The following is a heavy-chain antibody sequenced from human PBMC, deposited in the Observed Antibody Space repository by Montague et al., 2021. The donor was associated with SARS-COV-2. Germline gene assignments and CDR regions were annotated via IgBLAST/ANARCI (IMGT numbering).Heavy chain of an antibody. CDR2: IYWDDDK. Sequence: PALVTPTQTLTLTCTFSGFSLSTSGVGVGWIRQPPGKALEWLALIYWDDDKRYSPSLKSRLTITKDTSKNQVVLTMTNMDPVDTATYYCAHSRYYYYDSSGYSVYYFDYWGQGTLVTVSS. CDR3: AHSRYYYYDSSGYSVYYFDY. J-gene: IGHJ4*02. V-gene: IGHV2-5*02. CDR1: GFSLSTSGVG. D-gene: IGHD3-22*01.